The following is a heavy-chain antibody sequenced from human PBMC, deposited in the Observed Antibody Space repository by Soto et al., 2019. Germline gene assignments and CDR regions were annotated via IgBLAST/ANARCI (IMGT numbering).Heavy chain of an antibody. V-gene: IGHV3-23*01. CDR2: ISGSGGST. Sequence: GGSLRLSCAASEFTFSSYAMSWVRQAPGKGLEWVSAISGSGGSTYYADSVKGRFTISRDNSKNTLYLQMNSLRAEDTAVYYCAKDPNSSGWSEFDYWGQGTQVTVSS. D-gene: IGHD6-19*01. CDR3: AKDPNSSGWSEFDY. J-gene: IGHJ4*02. CDR1: EFTFSSYA.